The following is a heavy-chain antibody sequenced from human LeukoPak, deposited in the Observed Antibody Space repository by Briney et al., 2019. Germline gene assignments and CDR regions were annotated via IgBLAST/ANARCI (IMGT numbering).Heavy chain of an antibody. Sequence: PGGSLRLSCTASGFPFSNFGVNWVRPAPGKGLEWVSCMDRHTDIYYANSVRGRFTISRDNAKNSVFLQMDRLTVEDTAVYYCVGDPTTNRYQYFEYWGQGALVTVSS. D-gene: IGHD2-8*01. CDR2: MDRHTDI. J-gene: IGHJ4*02. V-gene: IGHV3-21*01. CDR1: GFPFSNFG. CDR3: VGDPTTNRYQYFEY.